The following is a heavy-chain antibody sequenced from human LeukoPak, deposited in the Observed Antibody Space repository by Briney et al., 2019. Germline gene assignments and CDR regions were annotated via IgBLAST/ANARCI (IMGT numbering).Heavy chain of an antibody. J-gene: IGHJ6*03. CDR2: IGTSGSTM. Sequence: SGGSLRLSCAASGFTFSSYEMIWVRQAPGKGLEWVSYIGTSGSTMYYADSVKGRFTISRDNAKNSLSLQMNSLRAEDTAVYYCAREVEHYVSETYEYMDVWGNGTTVIVSS. CDR1: GFTFSSYE. V-gene: IGHV3-48*03. CDR3: AREVEHYVSETYEYMDV. D-gene: IGHD3-10*01.